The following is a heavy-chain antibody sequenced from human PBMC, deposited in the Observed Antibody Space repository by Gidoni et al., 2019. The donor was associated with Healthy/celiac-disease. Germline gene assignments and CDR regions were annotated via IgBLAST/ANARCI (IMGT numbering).Heavy chain of an antibody. J-gene: IGHJ4*02. Sequence: QLQLQESGPGLVKPSETLSLTCTVSGGSISSSSYYWGWIRQPPGKGLEWIGSIYYSGSTYYNPSLKSRVTISVDTSKNQFSLKLSSVTAADTAVYYCARLVVTMVRGVIIKIKENRYYFDYWGQGTLVTVSS. D-gene: IGHD3-10*01. CDR2: IYYSGST. CDR1: GGSISSSSYY. V-gene: IGHV4-39*01. CDR3: ARLVVTMVRGVIIKIKENRYYFDY.